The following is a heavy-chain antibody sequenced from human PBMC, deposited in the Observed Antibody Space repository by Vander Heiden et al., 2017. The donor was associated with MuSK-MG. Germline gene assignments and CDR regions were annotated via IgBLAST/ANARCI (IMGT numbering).Heavy chain of an antibody. CDR3: AKEGGYDFDNYYYYYMDV. V-gene: IGHV3-43D*04. J-gene: IGHJ6*03. Sequence: EVQLVESGGVVVQPGGSLRLSCAASGFPFDDYAMHWVRQAPGKGLEWVSLISWDGGSTYYADSVKGRFTISRDNSKNSLYLQMNSLRAEDTALYYCAKEGGYDFDNYYYYYMDVWGKGTTVTVSS. D-gene: IGHD5-12*01. CDR1: GFPFDDYA. CDR2: ISWDGGST.